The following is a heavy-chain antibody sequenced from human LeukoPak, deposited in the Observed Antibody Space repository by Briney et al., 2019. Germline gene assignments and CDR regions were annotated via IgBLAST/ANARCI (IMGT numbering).Heavy chain of an antibody. CDR2: IYRGGST. J-gene: IGHJ6*02. Sequence: RGSLRLSCAPAGFTVSSNYMSWVRHAPGEGLEWVSFIYRGGSTYYADSVKGRFTISRDNSKNTLYLQMNSPRAEDTAVYYCARDLGVGRRSRYYGMDVWGQGATVTVSS. CDR1: GFTVSSNY. CDR3: ARDLGVGRRSRYYGMDV. V-gene: IGHV3-66*01. D-gene: IGHD7-27*01.